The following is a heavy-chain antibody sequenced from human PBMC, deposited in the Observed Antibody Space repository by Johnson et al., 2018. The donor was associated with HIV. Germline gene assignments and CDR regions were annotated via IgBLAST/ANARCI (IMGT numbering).Heavy chain of an antibody. Sequence: VQLVESGGGLVQPGRSLRLSCAASGFTFDDYAMHWVRQAPGKGLEWVSGISWNSGTIGYADSVKGRFAISRDNSKNTLYLQMNSLRAEDTAVYYCARDILEYSSSVPDAFDIWGQGTMVTVSS. D-gene: IGHD6-6*01. J-gene: IGHJ3*02. CDR1: GFTFDDYA. V-gene: IGHV3-9*01. CDR3: ARDILEYSSSVPDAFDI. CDR2: ISWNSGTI.